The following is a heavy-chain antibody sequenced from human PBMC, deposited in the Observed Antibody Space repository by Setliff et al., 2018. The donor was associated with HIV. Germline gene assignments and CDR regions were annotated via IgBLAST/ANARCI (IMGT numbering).Heavy chain of an antibody. J-gene: IGHJ6*03. CDR2: GHHSGTF. CDR1: GFTFSSYS. CDR3: ARGRSLVRGSGSPEYYYMDV. D-gene: IGHD3-10*01. Sequence: PGGSLRLSCAVSGFTFSSYSMNWVRQSPGKGLEWIGFGHHSGTFSYNPSLNSRFTISIDTSKNQFSLKLSSVTAADTAVYYCARGRSLVRGSGSPEYYYMDVWGKGTTVTVSS. V-gene: IGHV4-59*08.